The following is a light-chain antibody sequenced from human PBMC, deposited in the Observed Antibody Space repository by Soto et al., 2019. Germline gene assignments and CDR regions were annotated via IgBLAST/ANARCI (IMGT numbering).Light chain of an antibody. V-gene: IGKV4-1*01. J-gene: IGKJ4*01. Sequence: DIVMTQSPYSLAVSLGERATINCKSSQSVLLTSNNKNYLAWYQQKPGQPPKGLISWASTRESGVPARFSGSGSGTDFTLTITSLQAEDVAVYYCQQYYTTLTFGGGTKVEIK. CDR2: WAS. CDR3: QQYYTTLT. CDR1: QSVLLTSNNKNY.